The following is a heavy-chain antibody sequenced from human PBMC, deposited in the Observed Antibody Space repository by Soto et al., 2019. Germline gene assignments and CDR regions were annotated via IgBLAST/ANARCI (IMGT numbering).Heavy chain of an antibody. V-gene: IGHV3-74*01. CDR3: ARDYLVIPHRVIDY. CDR2: INSDGSST. J-gene: IGHJ4*02. CDR1: GFTFSSYW. Sequence: GGSLRLSCAASGFTFSSYWMHWVRQAPGKGLVWVSHINSDGSSTTYADSVKGRFTISRDNAKNTLYLQMNSLRAEDTAVYYCARDYLVIPHRVIDYWGQGTLVTVSS. D-gene: IGHD2-15*01.